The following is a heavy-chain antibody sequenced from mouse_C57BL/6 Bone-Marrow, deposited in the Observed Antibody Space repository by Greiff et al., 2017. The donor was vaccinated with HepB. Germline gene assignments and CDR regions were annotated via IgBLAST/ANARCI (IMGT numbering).Heavy chain of an antibody. Sequence: VKLQQPGAELVKPGASVKLSCKASGYTFTSYWMHWVKQRPGRGLEWIGEIDPSDSYTNYNQKFKGKSTLTVDKSSSTAYMQLSSLTSEDSAVYYCARGPYYYGSSFYYAMDYWGQGTSVTVSS. CDR3: ARGPYYYGSSFYYAMDY. J-gene: IGHJ4*01. V-gene: IGHV1-69*01. CDR1: GYTFTSYW. D-gene: IGHD1-1*01. CDR2: IDPSDSYT.